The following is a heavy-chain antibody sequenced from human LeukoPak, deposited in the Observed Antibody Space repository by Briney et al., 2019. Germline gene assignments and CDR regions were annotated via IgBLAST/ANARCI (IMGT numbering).Heavy chain of an antibody. CDR3: ARPKVGATRGFDY. CDR1: GGSISSSSYY. Sequence: WETLSLTCTVSGGSISSSSYYWGWIRQPPGKGLEWIGSIYYSGTTYYNPSLKSRVTISVDTSKNQFSLTLTSLTAADTAVYYCARPKVGATRGFDYWGQGTLVTVSS. V-gene: IGHV4-39*01. J-gene: IGHJ4*02. CDR2: IYYSGTT. D-gene: IGHD1-26*01.